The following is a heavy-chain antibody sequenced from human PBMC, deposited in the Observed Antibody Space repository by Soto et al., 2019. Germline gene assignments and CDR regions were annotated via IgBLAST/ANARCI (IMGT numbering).Heavy chain of an antibody. V-gene: IGHV3-30*18. D-gene: IGHD1-1*01. CDR1: GFTFSSYG. Sequence: GGSLRLSCAASGFTFSSYGMHWVRQAPGKGLEWVAVISYDGSNKYYADSVKGRFTISRDNSKNTLYLQMNSLRAEDTAVYYCAKVGLDPSSFDYWGQGTLVTVSS. CDR3: AKVGLDPSSFDY. J-gene: IGHJ4*02. CDR2: ISYDGSNK.